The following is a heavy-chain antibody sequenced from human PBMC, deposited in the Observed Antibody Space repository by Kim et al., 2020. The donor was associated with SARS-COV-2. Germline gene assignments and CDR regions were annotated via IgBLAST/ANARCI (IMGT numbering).Heavy chain of an antibody. CDR3: AKPAAAGLGGHYFDS. J-gene: IGHJ4*02. V-gene: IGHV3-43D*03. CDR2: ISWDGGSA. Sequence: GGSLRLSCAASGFTFDNHVMHWVRQTPGKGLEWVSLISWDGGSAYYADSVRGRFTISRDNRKNSLYLQMSSLRTEDSALYYCAKPAAAGLGGHYFDSWGQGALVTVS. D-gene: IGHD6-13*01. CDR1: GFTFDNHV.